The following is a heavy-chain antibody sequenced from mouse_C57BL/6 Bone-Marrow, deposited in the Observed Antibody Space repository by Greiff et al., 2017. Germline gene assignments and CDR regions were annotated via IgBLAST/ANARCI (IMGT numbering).Heavy chain of an antibody. J-gene: IGHJ2*01. CDR2: ISSGSSTI. CDR1: GFTISDYG. D-gene: IGHD1-1*02. Sequence: EVKLMESGGGLVKPGGSLKFSCAASGFTISDYGMHWVRQAPEKGLEWVAYISSGSSTIYYAATVKGRFTISRDNAKNTLCLHITSLRSEDTAMYYCARRRWFDYWGQGATLPVSS. V-gene: IGHV5-17*01. CDR3: ARRRWFDY.